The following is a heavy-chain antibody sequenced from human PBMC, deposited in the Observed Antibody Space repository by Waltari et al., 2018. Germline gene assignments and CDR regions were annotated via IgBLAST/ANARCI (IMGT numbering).Heavy chain of an antibody. CDR1: GFVFRTYW. V-gene: IGHV3-7*01. Sequence: QLVESGGALVQPGGSLRLSCVASGFVFRTYWMTWFRQGPGKGLELVANIKQDGSEKFYVDSIKGRFTISRDNAKNTVYLQMSNLRDEDTAVYYCARIQGDPWGQGTLVTVSS. CDR2: IKQDGSEK. J-gene: IGHJ5*02. CDR3: ARIQGDP.